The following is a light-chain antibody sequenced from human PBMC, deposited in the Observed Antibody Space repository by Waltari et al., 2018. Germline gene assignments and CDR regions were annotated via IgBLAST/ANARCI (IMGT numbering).Light chain of an antibody. CDR3: QQYYGTPPT. CDR1: QNVLYSSNNKNY. CDR2: WAS. J-gene: IGKJ1*01. Sequence: DIVMTQSPDSLAVSLGERATINCKSSQNVLYSSNNKNYLAWYQQKPGQPPKLLIYWASTRESGVPDRFGGSGSGTDFTLTISSLQAEDVAVYYCQQYYGTPPTFGQGTKVEIK. V-gene: IGKV4-1*01.